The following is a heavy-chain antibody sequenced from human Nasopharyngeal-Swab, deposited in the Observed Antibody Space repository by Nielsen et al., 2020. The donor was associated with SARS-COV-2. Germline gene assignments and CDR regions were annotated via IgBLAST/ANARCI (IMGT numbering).Heavy chain of an antibody. D-gene: IGHD6-13*01. J-gene: IGHJ5*02. Sequence: LRLSCTVSGGSVSSGSYYWSWIRQHPGKGLEWIGYIYYSGSTYYNPSLKSRVTISVDTSKNQFSLKLSSVTAADTAVYYCARGGNSNRRRWFDPWGQGTLVTVSS. CDR2: IYYSGST. V-gene: IGHV4-31*03. CDR1: GGSVSSGSYY. CDR3: ARGGNSNRRRWFDP.